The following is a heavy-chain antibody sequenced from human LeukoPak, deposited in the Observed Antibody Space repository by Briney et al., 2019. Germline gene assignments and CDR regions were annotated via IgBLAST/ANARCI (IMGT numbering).Heavy chain of an antibody. CDR3: ARGRGIAAATRYWYFDL. Sequence: ASVKVSCKASGYTFTGYYMHWVRQAPGQGLEWMGWINPNSGGTNYAQKFQGRVTMTRDTSICTAYMELSRLRSDDTAVYYCARGRGIAAATRYWYFDLWGRGTLVTVSS. J-gene: IGHJ2*01. CDR2: INPNSGGT. D-gene: IGHD6-13*01. V-gene: IGHV1-2*02. CDR1: GYTFTGYY.